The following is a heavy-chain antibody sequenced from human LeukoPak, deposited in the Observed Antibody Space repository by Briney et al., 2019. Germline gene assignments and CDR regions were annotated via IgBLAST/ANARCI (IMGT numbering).Heavy chain of an antibody. CDR1: GGSFSGYY. D-gene: IGHD6-13*01. J-gene: IGHJ4*02. CDR3: ARGSWANFDY. V-gene: IGHV4-34*01. CDR2: INHSGST. Sequence: SETLSLTCAVYGGSFSGYYWSWIRQPPGKGLEWIGKINHSGSTNYNPSLKSRVTISVDTSKNQFSLTLSSVTAADTAVYYYARGSWANFDYWGQGTLVTVSS.